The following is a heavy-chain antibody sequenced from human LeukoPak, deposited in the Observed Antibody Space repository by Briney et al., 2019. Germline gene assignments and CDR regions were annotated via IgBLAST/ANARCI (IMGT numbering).Heavy chain of an antibody. CDR1: GFTFSSYA. D-gene: IGHD3-9*01. Sequence: GGSLRLSCAASGFTFSSYAMSWVRQAPGKGLVWVSRINSDGSSTSYADSVKGRFTISRDNAKNTLYLQMNSLRAEDTAVYYCARDHYDILTGYFLWGQGTLVTVSS. J-gene: IGHJ4*02. CDR2: INSDGSST. CDR3: ARDHYDILTGYFL. V-gene: IGHV3-74*01.